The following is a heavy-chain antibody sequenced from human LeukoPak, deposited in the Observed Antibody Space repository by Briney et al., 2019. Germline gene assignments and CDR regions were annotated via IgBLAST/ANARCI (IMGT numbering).Heavy chain of an antibody. CDR2: ISGSGGNT. CDR1: GFTFSSYA. V-gene: IGHV3-23*01. CDR3: ARYYGSGSYWADY. J-gene: IGHJ4*02. Sequence: TGRSLTLSCAASGFTFSSYAMSWVRQPARKVLEWVSAISGSGGNTYYADSVKGRFTISRDNSKNKLYLQMNSLRAEDTAVYYCARYYGSGSYWADYWGQGTLVTVSS. D-gene: IGHD3-10*01.